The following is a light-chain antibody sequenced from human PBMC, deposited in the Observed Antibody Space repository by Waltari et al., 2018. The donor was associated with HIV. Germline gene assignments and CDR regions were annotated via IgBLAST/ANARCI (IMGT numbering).Light chain of an antibody. Sequence: DIQMTHSPSSLSASVVDRVTITCRASQAVSNHLNWYQQRPGKAPKLLIYAASTLQSGVPSRFSGRGSGTDFTLTITNLQPEDLATYYCQQTYFTPLFTFGPGTIVDDK. CDR2: AAS. CDR1: QAVSNH. V-gene: IGKV1-39*01. CDR3: QQTYFTPLFT. J-gene: IGKJ3*01.